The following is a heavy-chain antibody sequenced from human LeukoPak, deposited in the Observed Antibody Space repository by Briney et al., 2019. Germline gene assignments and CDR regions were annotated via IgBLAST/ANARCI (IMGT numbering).Heavy chain of an antibody. CDR1: GFTFSTYT. CDR2: IRTSSSDI. J-gene: IGHJ4*02. V-gene: IGHV3-21*01. CDR3: AREGTMISSFDY. Sequence: SGGSLRLSCAASGFTFSTYTMNWVRQAPGKGLEWVSSIRTSSSDIYDADSVKGRFTISRDNAKNSLYLQMNSLRAEDTAVYYCAREGTMISSFDYWGQGTLVTVSS. D-gene: IGHD3-22*01.